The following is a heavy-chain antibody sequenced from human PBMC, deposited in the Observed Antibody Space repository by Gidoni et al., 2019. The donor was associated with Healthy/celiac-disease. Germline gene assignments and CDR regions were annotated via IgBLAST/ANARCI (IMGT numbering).Heavy chain of an antibody. CDR3: ARDLSRAELVRGYYFDY. CDR1: GGTFRSSA. D-gene: IGHD6-6*01. CDR2: IIPIFGTA. Sequence: GQSGAEVKKPGSSVKVSCQASGGTFRSSAISWVRQAPGQGLEWMGGIIPIFGTANYAQKFQGRVTITADESTSTAYMELSSLRSEDTAVYYCARDLSRAELVRGYYFDYWGQGTLVTVSS. J-gene: IGHJ4*02. V-gene: IGHV1-69*01.